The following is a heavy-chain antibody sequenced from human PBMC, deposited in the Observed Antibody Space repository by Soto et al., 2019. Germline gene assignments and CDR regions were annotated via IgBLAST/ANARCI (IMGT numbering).Heavy chain of an antibody. CDR3: AKDLIAGYSSSWHTPVATNFDY. Sequence: PGGSLRLSCAASGFTFSSYDMHWVRQAPGKGLEWVSAISVNGGSTYYADSVKGRFTISRDNSKNTLYLQMNSLRAEDTAVYYCAKDLIAGYSSSWHTPVATNFDYWGQGTLVTVSS. CDR1: GFTFSSYD. D-gene: IGHD6-13*01. CDR2: ISVNGGST. J-gene: IGHJ4*02. V-gene: IGHV3-23*01.